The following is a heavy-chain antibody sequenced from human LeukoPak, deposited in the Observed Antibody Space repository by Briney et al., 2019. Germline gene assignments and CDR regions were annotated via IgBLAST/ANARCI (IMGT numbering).Heavy chain of an antibody. V-gene: IGHV4-39*01. Sequence: PSETLSLTCTVSGGSISSSSYYWGWIRQPPGKGLEWIGSIYYSGSTYYNPSLKSRVTISVDTSKNQFSLKLSSVTAADTAVYYCARTLAYCGGDCYPWYFDLWGRGTLVTVSS. D-gene: IGHD2-21*02. CDR1: GGSISSSSYY. CDR2: IYYSGST. J-gene: IGHJ2*01. CDR3: ARTLAYCGGDCYPWYFDL.